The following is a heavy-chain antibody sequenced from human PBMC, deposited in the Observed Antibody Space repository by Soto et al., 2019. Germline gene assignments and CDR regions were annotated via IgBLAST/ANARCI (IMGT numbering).Heavy chain of an antibody. V-gene: IGHV3-53*04. CDR2: IYRGGTT. D-gene: IGHD2-21*02. CDR1: GFSVNSGY. CDR3: ARANDFHAFDI. J-gene: IGHJ3*02. Sequence: EVQLVESGGDLVQPGGSLRLSCVASGFSVNSGYMNWVRQAPGKGPQWVSVIYRGGTTYQPDAVKGRFTISRHDSKNAVYLQMNSLRPADPGVYYCARANDFHAFDIWGSGTRVTVSS.